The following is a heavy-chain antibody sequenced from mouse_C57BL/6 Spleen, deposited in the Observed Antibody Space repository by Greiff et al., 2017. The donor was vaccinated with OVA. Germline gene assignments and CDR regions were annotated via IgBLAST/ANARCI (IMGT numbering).Heavy chain of an antibody. CDR1: GFTFTDYY. CDR2: IRNKANGYTT. J-gene: IGHJ4*01. V-gene: IGHV7-3*01. D-gene: IGHD1-1*01. CDR3: ARSFTSYYAMDY. Sequence: EVQRVESGGGLVQPGGSLSLSCAASGFTFTDYYMSWVRQPPGKALEWLGFIRNKANGYTTEYSASVKGRFTISRDNSQSILYLQMNALRAEDSATYYCARSFTSYYAMDYWGQGTSVTVSS.